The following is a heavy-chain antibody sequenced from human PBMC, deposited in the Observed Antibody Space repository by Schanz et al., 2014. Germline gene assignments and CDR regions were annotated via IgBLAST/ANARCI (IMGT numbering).Heavy chain of an antibody. CDR2: INTGSGDT. CDR3: ARDLPYCGGGKCYSDDFDI. Sequence: QVQLVQSGAEVKKPGASVRVSCKASGYTFTTYAMSWVRQAPGQGLEWVGWINTGSGDTKYSQNFQGRVTITRDTSATTAYMELTNLRSEDTAYYYCARDLPYCGGGKCYSDDFDIWGQGTLVTISA. D-gene: IGHD2-21*01. J-gene: IGHJ3*02. V-gene: IGHV1-3*04. CDR1: GYTFTTYA.